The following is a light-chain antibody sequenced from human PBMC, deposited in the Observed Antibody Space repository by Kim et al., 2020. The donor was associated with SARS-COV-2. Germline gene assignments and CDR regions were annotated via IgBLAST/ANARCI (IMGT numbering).Light chain of an antibody. CDR1: EGVTRTNT. J-gene: IGKJ1*01. CDR2: GAS. V-gene: IGKV3-20*01. Sequence: PQERATPPPRGTEGVTRTNTLAWYQQKPGQPPRLLTYGASGRAPGTPARLSGSGSGTALTFTIRRLEPKDFAVYSCKQYGSSLQTFGPGTQVDIK. CDR3: KQYGSSLQT.